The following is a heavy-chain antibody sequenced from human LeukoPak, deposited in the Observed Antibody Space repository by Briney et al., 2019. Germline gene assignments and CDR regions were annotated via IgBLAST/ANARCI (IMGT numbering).Heavy chain of an antibody. Sequence: PGGSLRLSCVASGFRFSGYVMKWVRQAPGKGLEWISTISMSSSYMYYADSVRGRFTISRDNAKNSLYLQMTSLRAEDAAVYCCAREDYSSGNPTIDHWGQGTLVTVSS. CDR2: ISMSSSYM. CDR1: GFRFSGYV. V-gene: IGHV3-21*01. D-gene: IGHD3-10*01. J-gene: IGHJ4*02. CDR3: AREDYSSGNPTIDH.